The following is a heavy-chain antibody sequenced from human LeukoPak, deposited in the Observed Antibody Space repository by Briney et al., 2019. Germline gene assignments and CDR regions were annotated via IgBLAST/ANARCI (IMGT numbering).Heavy chain of an antibody. CDR2: IYYSGST. CDR1: GGSISSSSYY. V-gene: IGHV4-39*07. CDR3: ARAWPTLRYFYMGGFDP. J-gene: IGHJ5*02. Sequence: SETLSLTCTVSGGSISSSSYYWGWIRQPPGKGLEWIGSIYYSGSTYYNPSLKSRVTISVDTSKNQFSLKLSSVTAADTAVYYCARAWPTLRYFYMGGFDPWGQGTLVTVSS. D-gene: IGHD3-9*01.